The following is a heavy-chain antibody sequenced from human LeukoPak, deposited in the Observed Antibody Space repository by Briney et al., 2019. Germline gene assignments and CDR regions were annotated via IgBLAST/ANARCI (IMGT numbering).Heavy chain of an antibody. J-gene: IGHJ4*02. V-gene: IGHV1-3*01. D-gene: IGHD2-21*02. Sequence: ASDTVSCKASVYTFTNVVLWVRHAPGHRPESRGWINAGNGDTKYPQTLQGRATITRDTSASTAYMELSSLTSEDTALYSCARDECGDTCYPGGYWGQGTLVTVSS. CDR3: ARDECGDTCYPGGY. CDR2: INAGNGDT. CDR1: VYTFTNV.